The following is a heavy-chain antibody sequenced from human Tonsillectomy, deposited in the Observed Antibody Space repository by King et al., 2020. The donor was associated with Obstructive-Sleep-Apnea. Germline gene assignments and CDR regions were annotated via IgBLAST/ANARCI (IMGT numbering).Heavy chain of an antibody. CDR2: ISPYNGNT. Sequence: QLVQSGAEVKKPGASVKVSCKASGYTFASHGISWVRQAPGQGLEWMGWISPYNGNTNYAQKLQGRVTMTTDTSTSTAYMELRSLRYDDTAVYYCARDLTSLTWYSGSYYKGYHYYGMDVWGQGTTVTVSS. J-gene: IGHJ6*02. D-gene: IGHD1-26*01. CDR1: GYTFASHG. CDR3: ARDLTSLTWYSGSYYKGYHYYGMDV. V-gene: IGHV1-18*04.